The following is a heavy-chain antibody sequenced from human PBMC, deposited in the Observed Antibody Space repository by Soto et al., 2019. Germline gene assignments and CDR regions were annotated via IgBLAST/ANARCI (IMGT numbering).Heavy chain of an antibody. CDR2: INPNSGGT. V-gene: IGHV1-2*02. J-gene: IGHJ6*02. Sequence: ASVEVACKASGYTFSDYDLNWVRQAPGQGLEWMGWINPNSGGTDYAQNFQGRVTLTRDTSISTAYMELSRLRSGDTAVYYCAGCSLIGCDYYYGMDVWRQGTTVTVSS. CDR1: GYTFSDYD. CDR3: AGCSLIGCDYYYGMDV. D-gene: IGHD5-12*01.